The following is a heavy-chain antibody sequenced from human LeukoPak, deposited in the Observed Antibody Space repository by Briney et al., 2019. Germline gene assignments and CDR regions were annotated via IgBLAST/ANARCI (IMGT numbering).Heavy chain of an antibody. J-gene: IGHJ4*02. CDR1: GGSISSGGYS. Sequence: PSQTLSLTCAVSGGSISSGGYSWSWIRQPPGKGLEWIGYIYHSGSTYYNPSLKSRVTISVDTSKNQFSLKLSSVTAADTAVYYCARATPEFIDYWGQGTLVTVSS. D-gene: IGHD3-10*01. CDR3: ARATPEFIDY. V-gene: IGHV4-30-2*01. CDR2: IYHSGST.